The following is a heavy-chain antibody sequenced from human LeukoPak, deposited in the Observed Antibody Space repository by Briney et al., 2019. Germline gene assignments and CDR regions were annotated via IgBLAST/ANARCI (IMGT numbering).Heavy chain of an antibody. D-gene: IGHD3-3*01. V-gene: IGHV4-38-2*01. CDR3: ARLGRYDFWSGYYPQVYYFDY. CDR2: IYHSGST. Sequence: PSETLSLTCAVSGYSISSGYYWGWIRQPPGKGLEWIGSIYHSGSTYYNPSLKSRVPISVDTSKNQFSLKLSSVTAADTAVYYCARLGRYDFWSGYYPQVYYFDYWGQRTLVTVSS. CDR1: GYSISSGYY. J-gene: IGHJ4*02.